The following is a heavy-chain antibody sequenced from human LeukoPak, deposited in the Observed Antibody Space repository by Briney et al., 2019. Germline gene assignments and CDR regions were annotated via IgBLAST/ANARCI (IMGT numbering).Heavy chain of an antibody. J-gene: IGHJ6*03. CDR1: GDSISSSSSY. D-gene: IGHD3-10*01. CDR3: ARMVRGVIWHYYYYYYMDV. V-gene: IGHV4-39*07. Sequence: PSETLSLTCTVSGDSISSSSSYWGWIRQPPGEGLEWIGSIYYSGSTNYNPSLKSRVTISVDTSKNQFSLKLSSVTAADTAVYYCARMVRGVIWHYYYYYYMDVWGKGTTVTVSS. CDR2: IYYSGST.